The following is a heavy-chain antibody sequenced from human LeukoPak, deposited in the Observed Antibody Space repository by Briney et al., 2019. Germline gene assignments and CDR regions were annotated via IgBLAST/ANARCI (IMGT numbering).Heavy chain of an antibody. Sequence: GGSLRLSCAASGFTVSGNYMSWVRQAPGKGLEWVSVIYSSGSAYYADSVKGRFTISRDNSKNTLYLQMNSLRPEDTAVYYCTTRDTAKRKRDDAFDIWGQGTMVTVSS. CDR1: GFTVSGNY. V-gene: IGHV3-53*01. D-gene: IGHD5-18*01. J-gene: IGHJ3*02. CDR2: IYSSGSA. CDR3: TTRDTAKRKRDDAFDI.